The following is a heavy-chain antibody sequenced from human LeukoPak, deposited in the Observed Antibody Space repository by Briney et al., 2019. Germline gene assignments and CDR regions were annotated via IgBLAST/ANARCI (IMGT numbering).Heavy chain of an antibody. J-gene: IGHJ4*02. V-gene: IGHV3-23*01. Sequence: GGSLRLSCAASGFTFSSYAMSWVRQAPGKGLEWVSAISDSGGSTYDADSVKGRFTISRDNSKNTLYLQMNSLRAEDTAVYYCAKESPYPVGGAGRIYYFDYWGQGALVTVSS. CDR3: AKESPYPVGGAGRIYYFDY. CDR2: ISDSGGST. D-gene: IGHD1-26*01. CDR1: GFTFSSYA.